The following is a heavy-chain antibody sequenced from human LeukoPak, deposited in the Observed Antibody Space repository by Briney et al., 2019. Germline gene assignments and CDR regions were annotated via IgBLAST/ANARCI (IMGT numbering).Heavy chain of an antibody. CDR3: ARVGLYYYDSSGYYYY. D-gene: IGHD3-22*01. Sequence: ASVKVSCKASGYTFTGYYMHWVRQAPGQGLEWMGWINPNSGGTSYAQKFQGRVTMTRDTSISTAYMELSRLRSDDTAVYYCARVGLYYYDSSGYYYYWGQGTLVTVSS. V-gene: IGHV1-2*02. CDR2: INPNSGGT. CDR1: GYTFTGYY. J-gene: IGHJ4*02.